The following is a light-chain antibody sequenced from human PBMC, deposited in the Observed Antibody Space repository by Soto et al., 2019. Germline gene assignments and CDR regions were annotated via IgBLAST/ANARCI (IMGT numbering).Light chain of an antibody. V-gene: IGLV2-14*03. CDR1: SSDVGGYNY. Sequence: QSALTQPASASGSPGQSITISCTGTSSDVGGYNYVSWYQHHPGKAPKLLIYDVSNRPSGVSNRFSGSKSDNTASLTISGLQPEDEADYYCSSYTTSNTRQIVFGTGTRSPS. CDR3: SSYTTSNTRQIV. J-gene: IGLJ1*01. CDR2: DVS.